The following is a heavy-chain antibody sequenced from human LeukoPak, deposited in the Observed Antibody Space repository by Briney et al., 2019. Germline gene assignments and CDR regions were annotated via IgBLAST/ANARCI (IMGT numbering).Heavy chain of an antibody. CDR1: GYTSTSYY. D-gene: IGHD3-22*01. Sequence: ASVKVSCKASGYTSTSYYMHWVRQAPGQGLEWMGVINPSGGSTSYAQRFQGRVTMTRDTSTSTVYMELSSLRSEDTAVYYCARDDSSGYYYSYWGQGTLVTVSS. CDR2: INPSGGST. V-gene: IGHV1-46*01. CDR3: ARDDSSGYYYSY. J-gene: IGHJ4*02.